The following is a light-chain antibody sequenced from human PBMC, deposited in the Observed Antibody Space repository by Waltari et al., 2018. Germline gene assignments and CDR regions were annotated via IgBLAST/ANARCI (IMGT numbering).Light chain of an antibody. CDR2: DAS. Sequence: DIQMTQSPSTLPASIGDRVTIPCQARQDISNYLLWYQQKPGKAPRVLIYDASTLGRGVPSRFSGSCSGTDFTFTIAALQPEDFATYFCQHYDNFPFTFGPGTTVDVK. CDR3: QHYDNFPFT. V-gene: IGKV1-33*01. J-gene: IGKJ3*01. CDR1: QDISNY.